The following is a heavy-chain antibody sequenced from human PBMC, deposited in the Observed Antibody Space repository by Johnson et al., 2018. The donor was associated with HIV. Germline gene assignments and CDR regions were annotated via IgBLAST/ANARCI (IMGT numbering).Heavy chain of an antibody. CDR2: IGTAGDT. CDR1: GFTFSSYD. CDR3: ARGLAYCGGDCSPDAFDI. V-gene: IGHV3-13*01. D-gene: IGHD2-21*02. Sequence: VQLVESGGGLVKPGGSLRLSCAASGFTFSSYDMHWVRQATGKGLEWVSAIGTAGDTYYPGSVKGRFTISRENAKNSLYLQMNSLRAGDTAVYYCARGLAYCGGDCSPDAFDIWGQGTMVTVSS. J-gene: IGHJ3*02.